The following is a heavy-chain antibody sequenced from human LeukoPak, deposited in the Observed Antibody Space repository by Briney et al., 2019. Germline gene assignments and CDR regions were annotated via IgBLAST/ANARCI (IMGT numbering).Heavy chain of an antibody. D-gene: IGHD3-10*01. Sequence: GGSLRLSCAASGFTFSRYLMSWVRQAPGRRLEWVSNIKHDGSQKYYVDSVKGRITTSRDNAKNSLYLQMNSLRAEDTAVYYCARDGMGGIKAFDIWGQGTMVTVSS. CDR1: GFTFSRYL. CDR3: ARDGMGGIKAFDI. J-gene: IGHJ3*02. CDR2: IKHDGSQK. V-gene: IGHV3-7*05.